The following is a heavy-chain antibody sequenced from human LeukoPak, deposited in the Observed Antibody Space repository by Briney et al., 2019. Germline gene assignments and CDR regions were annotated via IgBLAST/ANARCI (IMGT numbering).Heavy chain of an antibody. J-gene: IGHJ4*02. D-gene: IGHD7-27*01. V-gene: IGHV6-1*01. CDR2: TYYRSKWYN. Sequence: SQTLSLTCAISGDSVSSNSAAWNWIRQSPSRSLGWLGRTYYRSKWYNDYAVSVKSRITINPDTSKNQFSLQLNSVTPEDTAVYYCARDVVSRWGSHYFDYWGQGTLVTVSS. CDR3: ARDVVSRWGSHYFDY. CDR1: GDSVSSNSAA.